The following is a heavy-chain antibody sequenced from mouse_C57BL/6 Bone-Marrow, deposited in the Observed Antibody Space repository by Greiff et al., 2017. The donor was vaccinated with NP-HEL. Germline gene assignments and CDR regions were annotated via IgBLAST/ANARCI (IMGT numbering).Heavy chain of an antibody. CDR3: ARLRGYYYGSSTPYAMGY. CDR1: GFTFSSYG. CDR2: ISSGGSYT. Sequence: EVKLVESGGDLVKPGGSLKLSCAASGFTFSSYGMSWVRQTPDKRLEWVATISSGGSYTYYPDSVKGRFTISRDNAKNTLSLQRSSLESEDTAMYYCARLRGYYYGSSTPYAMGYWGQGTSVTVSS. J-gene: IGHJ4*01. D-gene: IGHD1-1*01. V-gene: IGHV5-6*01.